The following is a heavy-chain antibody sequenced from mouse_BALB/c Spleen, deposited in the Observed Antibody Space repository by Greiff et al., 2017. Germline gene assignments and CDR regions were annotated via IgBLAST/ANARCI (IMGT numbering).Heavy chain of an antibody. V-gene: IGHV1S22*01. CDR3: TRGDWDYYAMDD. J-gene: IGHJ4*01. Sequence: LQQPGSELVRPGASVKLSCKASGYTFTSYWMHWVKQRPGQGLEWIGNIYPGSGSTNYDEKFKSKATLTVDTSSSTAYMQLSSLTSEDSAVYYCTRGDWDYYAMDDWGQGTSVTVSS. CDR1: GYTFTSYW. CDR2: IYPGSGST. D-gene: IGHD4-1*01.